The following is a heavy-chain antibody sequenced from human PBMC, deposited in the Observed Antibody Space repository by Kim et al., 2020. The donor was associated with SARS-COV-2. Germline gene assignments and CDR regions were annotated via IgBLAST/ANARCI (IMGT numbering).Heavy chain of an antibody. CDR1: GFTFSSYA. V-gene: IGHV3-30*04. CDR3: ARGADMVRGVHEYGMDV. CDR2: ISYDGSNK. J-gene: IGHJ6*02. D-gene: IGHD3-10*01. Sequence: GGSLRLSCAASGFTFSSYAMHWVRQAPGKGLEWVAVISYDGSNKYYADSVKGRFTISRDNSKNTLYLQMNSLRAEDTAVYYCARGADMVRGVHEYGMDVWGQGTTVTVSS.